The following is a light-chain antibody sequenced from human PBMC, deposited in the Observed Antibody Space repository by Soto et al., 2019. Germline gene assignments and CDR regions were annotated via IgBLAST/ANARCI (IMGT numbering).Light chain of an antibody. Sequence: QSVLTQPPSVSGSPGQSVTISCTGTSSDVGSYNRVSWYQQPPGTAPKLMIYEVSNRPSGVPDRFSGSKSGNTASLTISGLQAEDEAEYYCSSYTGSRTLIFGGGTKVTVL. V-gene: IGLV2-18*02. CDR3: SSYTGSRTLI. CDR1: SSDVGSYNR. J-gene: IGLJ2*01. CDR2: EVS.